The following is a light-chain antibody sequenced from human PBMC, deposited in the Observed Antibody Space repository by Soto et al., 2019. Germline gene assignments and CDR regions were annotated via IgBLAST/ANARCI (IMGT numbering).Light chain of an antibody. Sequence: QSALTQPASVPGSTGQSISVSGSGTSSDVCTYKYVSWYQQHPGKAPKLMLYEVSNRPSGVSNRFSGSKSGNTASLTISGLQAEDEADYYCGSYTSGSPHHVFGTGTKLTVL. CDR2: EVS. CDR1: SSDVCTYKY. CDR3: GSYTSGSPHHV. J-gene: IGLJ1*01. V-gene: IGLV2-14*01.